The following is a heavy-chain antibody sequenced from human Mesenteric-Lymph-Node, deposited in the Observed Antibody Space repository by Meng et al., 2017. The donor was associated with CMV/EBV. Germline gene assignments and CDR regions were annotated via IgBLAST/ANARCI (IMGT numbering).Heavy chain of an antibody. J-gene: IGHJ4*02. V-gene: IGHV2-5*02. CDR2: IYWDDEK. D-gene: IGHD1-1*01. CDR3: THMRQLAFDY. CDR1: GFSLSSSGVC. Sequence: STFSGFSLSSSGVCVGCIRQPPGKALEWLALIYWDDEKRYSPSLKSRLTITKDTSKNQVVLTMTNLDPVDTATYYCTHMRQLAFDYWGQGTLVTVSS.